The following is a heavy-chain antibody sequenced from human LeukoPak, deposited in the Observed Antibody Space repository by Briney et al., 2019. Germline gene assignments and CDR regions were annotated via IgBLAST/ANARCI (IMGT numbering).Heavy chain of an antibody. V-gene: IGHV3-23*01. Sequence: GGSLRLSCAASGFTFNNYAMNWVRQAPGKGLEWVSHISPSGDSTYYADSVKGRFTISRDSSKNTLYLQMNSLRPEDTAVYYCVRGPARHSPYYFDYWGQGTLVTVSS. CDR1: GFTFNNYA. CDR3: VRGPARHSPYYFDY. J-gene: IGHJ4*02. CDR2: ISPSGDST.